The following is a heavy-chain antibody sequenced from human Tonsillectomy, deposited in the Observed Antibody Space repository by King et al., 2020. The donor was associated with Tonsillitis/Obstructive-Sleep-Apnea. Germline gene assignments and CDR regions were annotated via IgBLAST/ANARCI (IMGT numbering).Heavy chain of an antibody. Sequence: VQLQESGPGLVKPSETLSLTCTVSGDSVSSGSYYWSWIRQPPGKGLEWIGYIYYSGNTNYNPSLKGRVTISVDTSKNQFSLKLSSVTAADTAVYYCARGRYCSGGSCYGSGWFDPWGQGTQVTVSS. V-gene: IGHV4-61*01. CDR1: GDSVSSGSYY. CDR2: IYYSGNT. J-gene: IGHJ5*02. CDR3: ARGRYCSGGSCYGSGWFDP. D-gene: IGHD2-15*01.